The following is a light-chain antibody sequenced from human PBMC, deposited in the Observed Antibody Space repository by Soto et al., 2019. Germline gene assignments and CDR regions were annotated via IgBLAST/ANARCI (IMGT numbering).Light chain of an antibody. Sequence: QSVLTQPRSVSGSPGQPVTISCAGTTCDIGAFDYVSWYQQLPGKAPKLIIYNVSKRPSGVPSRFSGSKSGTTASLSISGVQAEDEADYYCCSTAGSYSSVLFGGGTKLTVL. V-gene: IGLV2-11*01. CDR3: CSTAGSYSSVL. CDR2: NVS. J-gene: IGLJ3*02. CDR1: TCDIGAFDY.